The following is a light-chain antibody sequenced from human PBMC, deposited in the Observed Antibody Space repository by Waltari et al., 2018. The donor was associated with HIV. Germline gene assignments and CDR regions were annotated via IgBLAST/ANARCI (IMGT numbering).Light chain of an antibody. CDR1: NIGSHS. Sequence: SYILTQPPSVSVAPGKTASITCGGNNIGSHSVHWYQQKPGQAPWLVIYYNDDRPSGIPERFAGSKSGNTATLTISRVEAGDEADYYCQLWDTSTDHYVFGTGTKVTVL. J-gene: IGLJ1*01. CDR2: YND. CDR3: QLWDTSTDHYV. V-gene: IGLV3-21*04.